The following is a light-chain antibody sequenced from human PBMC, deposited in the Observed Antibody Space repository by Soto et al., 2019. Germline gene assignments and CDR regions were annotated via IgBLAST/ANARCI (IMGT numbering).Light chain of an antibody. CDR3: QQYNSYSLT. Sequence: DIQITQSPSTLSASLGDRFTITFRASQIISTWLAWYQQKPGKAPKLLIYDGSRLETGVPSRFSGSGSGTEFTLTISSLQPDDFATYYCQQYNSYSLTFGGGTKV. J-gene: IGKJ4*01. V-gene: IGKV1-5*01. CDR1: QIISTW. CDR2: DGS.